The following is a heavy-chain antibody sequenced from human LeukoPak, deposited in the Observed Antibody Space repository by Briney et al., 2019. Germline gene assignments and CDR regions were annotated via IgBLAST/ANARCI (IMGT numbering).Heavy chain of an antibody. CDR3: ARDRGISFYYGMDV. CDR2: IYDSGST. J-gene: IGHJ6*02. V-gene: IGHV4-59*01. CDR1: GGSISRYY. D-gene: IGHD3-16*02. Sequence: SETLSLTCSVSGGSISRYYWSWIRRPPGKGLEWIGHIYDSGSTYYNPSLKSRVTISVDTSKNQFSLKLSSVTAADTAVYYCARDRGISFYYGMDVWGQGTTVTVS.